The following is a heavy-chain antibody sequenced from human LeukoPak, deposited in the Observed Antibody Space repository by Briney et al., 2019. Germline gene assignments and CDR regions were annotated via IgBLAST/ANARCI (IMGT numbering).Heavy chain of an antibody. V-gene: IGHV3-23*01. CDR3: AKVLKRGYSIFDY. J-gene: IGHJ4*02. CDR2: ISGSGGST. D-gene: IGHD5-12*01. Sequence: PSETLSLTCAVYGGSFSGYYWSWIRQPPGKGLEWVSAISGSGGSTYYADSVKGRFTISRDNSKNTLYLQMNSLRAEDTAVYYCAKVLKRGYSIFDYWGQGTLVTVSS. CDR1: GGSFSGYY.